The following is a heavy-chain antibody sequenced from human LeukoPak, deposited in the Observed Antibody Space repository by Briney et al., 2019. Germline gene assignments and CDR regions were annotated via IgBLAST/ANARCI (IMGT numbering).Heavy chain of an antibody. Sequence: QPGESLKISCTASGFTFGDYAMSWVRQAPGKGLEWVGFIRSKAYGGTTEYAASVKGRFAISRDDSKSIAYLQMNSLKTEDTAVYYCTRGGLRFLEWLSWSDYYYVDVWGKGTTVTVSS. J-gene: IGHJ6*03. CDR1: GFTFGDYA. CDR3: TRGGLRFLEWLSWSDYYYVDV. V-gene: IGHV3-49*04. D-gene: IGHD3-3*01. CDR2: IRSKAYGGTT.